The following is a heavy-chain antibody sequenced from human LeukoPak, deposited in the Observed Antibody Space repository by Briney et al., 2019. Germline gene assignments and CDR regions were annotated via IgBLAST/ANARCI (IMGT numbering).Heavy chain of an antibody. CDR3: AKDFGDSHAFDI. D-gene: IGHD4-17*01. V-gene: IGHV3-23*01. CDR1: GFTFSSYA. J-gene: IGHJ3*02. CDR2: ISGSGGST. Sequence: GGSLRLSCAASGFTFSSYAMSWVRQAPGKGLEWVSAISGSGGSTYYAGSVKGRFTISRDNSKNTLYLQMNSLRAEDTAVYYCAKDFGDSHAFDIWGQGTMVTVSS.